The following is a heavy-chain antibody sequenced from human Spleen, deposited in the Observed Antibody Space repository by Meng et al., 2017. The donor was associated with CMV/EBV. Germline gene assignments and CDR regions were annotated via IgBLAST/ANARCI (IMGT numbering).Heavy chain of an antibody. J-gene: IGHJ4*02. CDR1: RFPVSSIY. CDR2: IYSGGST. V-gene: IGHV3-53*01. CDR3: ARAWVVATIPFDY. D-gene: IGHD5-24*01. Sequence: VVLVESGGGLIRTGGSLRLSCSAVRFPVSSIYRSWVRQAPGKGLEWVSVIYSGGSTYYADSVKGRFTISRDNSKNTLYLQMNSLRAEDTAVYYCARAWVVATIPFDYWGQGTLVTVSS.